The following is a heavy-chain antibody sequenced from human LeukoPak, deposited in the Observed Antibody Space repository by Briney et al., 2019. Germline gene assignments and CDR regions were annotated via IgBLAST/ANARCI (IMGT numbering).Heavy chain of an antibody. V-gene: IGHV3-21*01. D-gene: IGHD5-12*01. J-gene: IGHJ4*02. CDR1: GFTFSSYS. Sequence: GGSLRLSCAASGFTFSSYSMNWVRQAPGKGLEWVSSISSSSSYIYYAGSVKGRFTISRDNAKNSLYLQMNSLRAEDTAVYYCAKDPPVDIVATIISYFDYWGQGTLVTVSS. CDR2: ISSSSSYI. CDR3: AKDPPVDIVATIISYFDY.